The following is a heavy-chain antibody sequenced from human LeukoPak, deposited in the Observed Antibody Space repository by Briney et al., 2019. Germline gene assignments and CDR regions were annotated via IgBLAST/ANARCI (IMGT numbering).Heavy chain of an antibody. CDR1: GFTFTSSA. J-gene: IGHJ5*02. CDR2: IVVGSGNT. CDR3: AANVDLWFGESPQKRFDP. D-gene: IGHD3-10*01. Sequence: GASVKVSCKASGFTFTSSAMQWVRQARGQRLEWIGWIVVGSGNTNYAQKFQERVTITRDMSTSTAYMELSSLRSEDTAVYYCAANVDLWFGESPQKRFDPWGQGTLVTVSS. V-gene: IGHV1-58*02.